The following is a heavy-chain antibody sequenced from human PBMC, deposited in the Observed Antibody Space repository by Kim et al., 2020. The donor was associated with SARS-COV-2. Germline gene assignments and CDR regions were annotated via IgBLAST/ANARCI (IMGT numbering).Heavy chain of an antibody. CDR1: GGSISSYY. J-gene: IGHJ4*01. V-gene: IGHV4-59*08. D-gene: IGHD2-15*01. Sequence: SETLSLTCTVSGGSISSYYWSWIRQPPGKGLEWIGYIYYSGSTNYNPSLKSRVTISVDTSKNQFSLKLSSVTAADTAVYYCARRPYCSGGSCDLDYFDY. CDR2: IYYSGST. CDR3: ARRPYCSGGSCDLDYFDY.